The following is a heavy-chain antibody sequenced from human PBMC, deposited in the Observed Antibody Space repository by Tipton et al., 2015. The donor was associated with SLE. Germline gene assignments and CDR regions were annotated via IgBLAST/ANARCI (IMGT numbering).Heavy chain of an antibody. Sequence: TLSLTCTVSGGSISSSSYYWGWIRQPPGKGLEWIGYIYYSGSTNYNPSLKSRVTISVDTSKNQFSLKLSSVTAADTAVYYCARQGGHYYMDVWGKGTTVTVSS. D-gene: IGHD3-16*01. CDR3: ARQGGHYYMDV. CDR1: GGSISSSSYY. J-gene: IGHJ6*03. CDR2: IYYSGST. V-gene: IGHV4-61*05.